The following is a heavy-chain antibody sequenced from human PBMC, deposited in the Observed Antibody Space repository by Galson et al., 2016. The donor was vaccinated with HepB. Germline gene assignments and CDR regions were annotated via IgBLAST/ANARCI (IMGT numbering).Heavy chain of an antibody. Sequence: AISGDIVSSNSATWNWIRQSPSRGLEWLGRTYYRSKWYNDYALSVKSRITINPDTSKDQFSLQLNSVTPEDTAVYYCARVRSGYSGYANPYYYGMDVWGQGTTVTVAS. D-gene: IGHD5-12*01. CDR1: GDIVSSNSAT. J-gene: IGHJ6*02. V-gene: IGHV6-1*01. CDR3: ARVRSGYSGYANPYYYGMDV. CDR2: TYYRSKWYN.